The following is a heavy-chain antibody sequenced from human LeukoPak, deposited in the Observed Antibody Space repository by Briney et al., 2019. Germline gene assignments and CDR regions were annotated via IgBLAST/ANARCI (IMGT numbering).Heavy chain of an antibody. D-gene: IGHD6-19*01. CDR3: ARDWGRRYSSGWYGDFDY. Sequence: GGSLRLSCAASGFTFSNYAMHWVGQAQGKGLEWVAVISYDGSDKYYADSVKGRFTISRDNSKNTLYLQMNSLRPEDTAVYCCARDWGRRYSSGWYGDFDYWGQGTLVTVSS. CDR1: GFTFSNYA. J-gene: IGHJ4*02. V-gene: IGHV3-30-3*01. CDR2: ISYDGSDK.